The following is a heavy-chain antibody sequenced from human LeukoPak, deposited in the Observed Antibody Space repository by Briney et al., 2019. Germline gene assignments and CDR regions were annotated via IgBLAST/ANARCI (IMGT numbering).Heavy chain of an antibody. D-gene: IGHD1-14*01. Sequence: GGSLRLSCTASGFTFSGYSMNWIRQTPGKGLEWVANIHPDSSDKFYVDSMEGRFTISRDNTKNSLYLQIDNARLDDTGLYYCTRLPRETAGDYWGQGVPVIVSS. J-gene: IGHJ4*02. V-gene: IGHV3-7*03. CDR3: TRLPRETAGDY. CDR2: IHPDSSDK. CDR1: GFTFSGYS.